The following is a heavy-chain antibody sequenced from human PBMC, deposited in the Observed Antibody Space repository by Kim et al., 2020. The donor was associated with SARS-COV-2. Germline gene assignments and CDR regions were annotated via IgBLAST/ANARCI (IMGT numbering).Heavy chain of an antibody. V-gene: IGHV3-53*01. D-gene: IGHD1-1*01. J-gene: IGHJ4*02. Sequence: GGSLRLSCAASGFSVSSTFMTWVRQAPGKGLEWVSVIYTGGSTDYAESVQGRFAISRDNSYNALYLHVSSLRADDTAVYYCARGGGNWEFDYWGQGILVTVSS. CDR2: IYTGGST. CDR3: ARGGGNWEFDY. CDR1: GFSVSSTF.